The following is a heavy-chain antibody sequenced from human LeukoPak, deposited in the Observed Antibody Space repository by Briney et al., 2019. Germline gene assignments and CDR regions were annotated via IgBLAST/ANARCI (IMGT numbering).Heavy chain of an antibody. J-gene: IGHJ5*02. CDR2: TIPIFGTA. CDR3: ARDDYGDLGSWFDP. V-gene: IGHV1-69*13. D-gene: IGHD4-17*01. Sequence: GASVKVSCTASGGTFSSYAISWVRQAPGQGLEWMGGTIPIFGTANYAQKFQGRVTITADESTSTAYMELSSLRSEDTAVYYCARDDYGDLGSWFDPWGQGTLVTVSS. CDR1: GGTFSSYA.